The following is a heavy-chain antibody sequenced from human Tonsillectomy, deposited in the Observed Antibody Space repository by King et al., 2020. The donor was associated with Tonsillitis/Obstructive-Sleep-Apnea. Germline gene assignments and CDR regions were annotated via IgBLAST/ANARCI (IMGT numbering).Heavy chain of an antibody. CDR3: TRGALIKMSRSFHFRWFDP. V-gene: IGHV1-46*01. CDR2: INPSGVIT. Sequence: QLVQSGAEVKKPGASVKVSCKASGYTFTSYYMHWVRQAPGQGLEWMGMINPSGVITNYAQRFQGRVTMTRDTSTSTVYMELSSLRSEDTAVYYCTRGALIKMSRSFHFRWFDPWGQGTLVTVSA. D-gene: IGHD6-6*01. J-gene: IGHJ5*02. CDR1: GYTFTSYY.